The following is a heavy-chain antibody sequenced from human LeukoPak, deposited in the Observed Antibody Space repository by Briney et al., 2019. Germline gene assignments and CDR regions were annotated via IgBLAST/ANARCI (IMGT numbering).Heavy chain of an antibody. Sequence: GGSLRLSCAASGFTFSSYWMHWVRQAPGKGLVWVSRINSDGSSTSYADSVKGRFTISRDNAKNTLYLQMNSLRAEDMALYYCAKGMATVTTRAFDIWGQGTMVTVSS. CDR3: AKGMATVTTRAFDI. CDR2: INSDGSST. V-gene: IGHV3-74*01. CDR1: GFTFSSYW. J-gene: IGHJ3*02. D-gene: IGHD4-17*01.